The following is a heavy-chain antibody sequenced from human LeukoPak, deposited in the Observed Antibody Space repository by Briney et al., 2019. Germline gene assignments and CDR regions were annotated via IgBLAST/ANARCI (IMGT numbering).Heavy chain of an antibody. CDR2: ISSSSTI. J-gene: IGHJ3*02. Sequence: GGSLRLSCAASGFTFSSYSMNWVRQAPGKGLEWVSYISSSSTIYYADSVKGRFTISRDNAKNSLYLQMNSLRAEDTAVYYCARASTYYYDSRAFDIWGQGTMVTVSS. D-gene: IGHD3-22*01. CDR1: GFTFSSYS. CDR3: ARASTYYYDSRAFDI. V-gene: IGHV3-48*01.